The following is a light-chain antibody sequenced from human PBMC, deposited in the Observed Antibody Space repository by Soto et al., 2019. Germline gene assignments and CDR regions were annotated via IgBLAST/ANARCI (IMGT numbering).Light chain of an antibody. CDR3: CSSAVTSYV. CDR1: SSDVGGYNF. J-gene: IGLJ1*01. CDR2: YVS. Sequence: QSALTQPRSVSGSPGQSVTISCTGTSSDVGGYNFVSWYQQHPGKAPKLMIYYVSKRPSGVPDRFSGSKSGNTASLTISGLQAEDEADYYCCSSAVTSYVFGTGTKLTVL. V-gene: IGLV2-11*01.